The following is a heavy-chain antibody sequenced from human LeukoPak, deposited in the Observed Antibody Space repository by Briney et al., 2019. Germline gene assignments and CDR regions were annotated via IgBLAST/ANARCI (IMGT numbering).Heavy chain of an antibody. J-gene: IGHJ4*02. D-gene: IGHD3-22*01. Sequence: SETLSLTCAVYGGSFSGYYWSWIRQPPGKGLEWIGEINHSGSTNYNPSLKSRVTISVDTSKNQFSLKLSSVTAADTAVYYCARRYYDSSGYSHFDYWGQGTLVTVSS. CDR3: ARRYYDSSGYSHFDY. CDR2: INHSGST. V-gene: IGHV4-34*01. CDR1: GGSFSGYY.